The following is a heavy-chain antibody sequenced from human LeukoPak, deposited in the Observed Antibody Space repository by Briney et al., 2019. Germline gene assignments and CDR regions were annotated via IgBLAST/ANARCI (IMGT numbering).Heavy chain of an antibody. J-gene: IGHJ6*02. CDR2: VSTGSNYI. Sequence: PGGSLRLSCTASGFTFSSYSLNWVRQAPGKGLEWVSSVSTGSNYIYYADSVKGRFTISRDNDKNSLYLQMNSLRAEDTAVYYCAKRLYSDIHNYYYYGLDVWGQGTTVTVSS. CDR1: GFTFSSYS. D-gene: IGHD2-21*01. CDR3: AKRLYSDIHNYYYYGLDV. V-gene: IGHV3-21*04.